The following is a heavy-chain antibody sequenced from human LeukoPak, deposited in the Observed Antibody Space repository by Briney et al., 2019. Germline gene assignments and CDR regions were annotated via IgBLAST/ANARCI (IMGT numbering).Heavy chain of an antibody. J-gene: IGHJ4*02. Sequence: ASVKVSCKASGYTFTGYYMHWVRQTPGQGLEWMGWINPKSGGTNYAQKFQGRVTMTRDTSISTAYMEVSRMTSDDTAVYYCATNGGTSGPELDYWGQGTLVTVSS. CDR3: ATNGGTSGPELDY. CDR2: INPKSGGT. V-gene: IGHV1-2*02. D-gene: IGHD3-3*01. CDR1: GYTFTGYY.